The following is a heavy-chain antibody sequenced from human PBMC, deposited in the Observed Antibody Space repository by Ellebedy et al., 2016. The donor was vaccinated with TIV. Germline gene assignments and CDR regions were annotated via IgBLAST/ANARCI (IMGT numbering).Heavy chain of an antibody. V-gene: IGHV5-51*01. CDR2: IYPGDSDT. CDR3: ARGDYYDSSGYSPLSPKPFDY. D-gene: IGHD3-22*01. J-gene: IGHJ4*02. Sequence: GESLKISXKGSGYSFTSYWIGWVRQMPGKGLEWMGIIYPGDSDTRYSPSFQGQVTISADKSISTAYLQWSSLKASDTAMYYCARGDYYDSSGYSPLSPKPFDYWGQGTLVTVSS. CDR1: GYSFTSYW.